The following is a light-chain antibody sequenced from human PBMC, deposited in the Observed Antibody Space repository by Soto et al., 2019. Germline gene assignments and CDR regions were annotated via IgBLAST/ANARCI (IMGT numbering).Light chain of an antibody. CDR3: QQYNNWPLT. CDR2: DAS. Sequence: EIVMTQSPATLSVSPGERATLSCRASESVSSKLVWYQRKPGQAPRLLIHDASTRATGIPVRFSGSGSGTEFTLTISSLQSEDFAVYYCQQYNNWPLTFGQGTRLEIK. V-gene: IGKV3-15*01. CDR1: ESVSSK. J-gene: IGKJ5*01.